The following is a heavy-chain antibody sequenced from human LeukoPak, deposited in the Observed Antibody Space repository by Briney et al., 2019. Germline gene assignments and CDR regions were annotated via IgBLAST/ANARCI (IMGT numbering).Heavy chain of an antibody. CDR3: ARGVGGGMDV. CDR2: ISSTSSSI. CDR1: GFTFNTYA. V-gene: IGHV3-21*01. Sequence: PGGSLRLSCAASGFTFNTYAMNWVRQAPGKGLEWVSSISSTSSSIYYADSVKGRFTISRDNAKNSLYLQMNSLRVEDTAVYYCARGVGGGMDVWGQGTTVTVSS. J-gene: IGHJ6*02. D-gene: IGHD1-26*01.